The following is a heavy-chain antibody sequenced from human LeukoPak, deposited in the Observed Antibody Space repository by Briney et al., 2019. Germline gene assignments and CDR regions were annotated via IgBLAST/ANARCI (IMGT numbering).Heavy chain of an antibody. CDR1: GFTFSSYA. J-gene: IGHJ6*02. Sequence: PGGSLRLSCAASGFTFSSYAMHWVRQAPGKGLEWVAVISYDGSNKYYADSVKGRFTISRDNSKNTLYLQMNSLRADDTAVYYCAKVANYGDPRYYGMDVWGQGTTVTVSS. D-gene: IGHD4-17*01. V-gene: IGHV3-30-3*01. CDR2: ISYDGSNK. CDR3: AKVANYGDPRYYGMDV.